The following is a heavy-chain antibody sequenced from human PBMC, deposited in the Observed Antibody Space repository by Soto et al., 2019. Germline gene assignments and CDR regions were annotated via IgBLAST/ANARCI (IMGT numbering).Heavy chain of an antibody. CDR3: AKDEGDFWSGYYLDY. CDR1: GFTFSSYG. J-gene: IGHJ4*02. D-gene: IGHD3-3*01. Sequence: GGSLRLSCAASGFTFSSYGMHWVRQAPGKGLEWVAVISYDGSNKYYADSVKGRFTIPRDNSKNTLYLQMNSLRAEDTAVYYCAKDEGDFWSGYYLDYWGQGTLVTVSS. CDR2: ISYDGSNK. V-gene: IGHV3-30*18.